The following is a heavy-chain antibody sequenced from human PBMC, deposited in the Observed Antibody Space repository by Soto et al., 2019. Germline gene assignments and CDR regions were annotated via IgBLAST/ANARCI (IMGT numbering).Heavy chain of an antibody. J-gene: IGHJ6*02. CDR3: ARGGLQHALDV. CDR1: GFTFSNYW. V-gene: IGHV3-74*03. D-gene: IGHD6-13*01. CDR2: VNNDGTDT. Sequence: VQLVESGGGLVQPGGSLRLSCAASGFTFSNYWMYWVRQAPGKGLVWVSRVNNDGTDTTHADSVKGRFTISRDNAENTLYRQMNSRRAEDTAVYYCARGGLQHALDVWGQGSTVTVSS.